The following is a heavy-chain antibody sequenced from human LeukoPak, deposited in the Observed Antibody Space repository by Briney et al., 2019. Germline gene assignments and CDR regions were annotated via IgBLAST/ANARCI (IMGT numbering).Heavy chain of an antibody. V-gene: IGHV3-48*03. CDR3: ARLRGFRNFDY. CDR2: ISSSGSTI. Sequence: PGGSLRLSCAASGFTFSSYEMNWVRQAPGKGLEWVSYISSSGSTIYYADSVKGRFTISRDNAKNSLYLQMNSLRAEDTAVYYCARLRGFRNFDYWGQGTLVTVSS. CDR1: GFTFSSYE. J-gene: IGHJ4*02. D-gene: IGHD3-10*01.